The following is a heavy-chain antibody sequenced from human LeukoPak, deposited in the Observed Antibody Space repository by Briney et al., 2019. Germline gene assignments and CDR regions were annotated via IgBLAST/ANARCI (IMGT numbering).Heavy chain of an antibody. CDR3: AKARVKDSSDDY. D-gene: IGHD6-25*01. CDR1: GFTFSSYG. J-gene: IGHJ4*02. Sequence: GGSLRLSCAASGFTFSSYGMHWVRQAPGKGLEWVAVISYDGSNKYYADSVKGRFTISRDNSKNTLYLQMNSLRAEDTAVYYCAKARVKDSSDDYWGQGTLVTVSS. V-gene: IGHV3-30*18. CDR2: ISYDGSNK.